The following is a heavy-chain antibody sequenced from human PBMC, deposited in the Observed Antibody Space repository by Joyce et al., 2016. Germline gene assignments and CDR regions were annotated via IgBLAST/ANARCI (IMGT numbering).Heavy chain of an antibody. CDR3: ARHRGGGNFVPFDY. V-gene: IGHV5-10-1*03. CDR2: IDPNDSGT. CDR1: GYTFVNYW. J-gene: IGHJ4*02. D-gene: IGHD4-23*01. Sequence: EDHLVQSGAEMKKPGESLRISCMVSGYTFVNYWISWVRQRPGKGLEWRGRIDPNDSGTDYSPSFQGHVTISADKSISTAYLQWSSLKASDTAIYYCARHRGGGNFVPFDYWGQGTLVTVSS.